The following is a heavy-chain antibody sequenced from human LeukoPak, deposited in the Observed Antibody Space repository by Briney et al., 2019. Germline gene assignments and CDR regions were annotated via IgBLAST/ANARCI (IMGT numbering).Heavy chain of an antibody. J-gene: IGHJ4*02. V-gene: IGHV3-48*01. Sequence: GGSLRLSCAASGFTFSSYSMNWVRQAPGKGLEWVSYISSGSTTIYYADSVKGRFTISRDNAKNSLYLQMNSLRAEDTAMYYCARDHIATTGHFDYWGQGTPVTVSS. CDR2: ISSGSTTI. CDR3: ARDHIATTGHFDY. CDR1: GFTFSSYS. D-gene: IGHD1-1*01.